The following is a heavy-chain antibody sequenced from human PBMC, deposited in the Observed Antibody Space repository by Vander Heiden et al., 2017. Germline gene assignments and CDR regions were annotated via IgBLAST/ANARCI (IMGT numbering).Heavy chain of an antibody. CDR1: GFTFRNAW. Sequence: EAQLVESGGGLVKPGGSLRLSCVASGFTFRNAWMNWVRQAPGKGLEWVGRVKSKTDGGTTDYAAPVKGRFTISRDDSKNTLYLEMNSLKTEDTAVYYCTTGYYYGSGSYMGAFDVWGQGTMVTVSS. J-gene: IGHJ3*01. CDR3: TTGYYYGSGSYMGAFDV. D-gene: IGHD3-10*01. V-gene: IGHV3-15*07. CDR2: VKSKTDGGTT.